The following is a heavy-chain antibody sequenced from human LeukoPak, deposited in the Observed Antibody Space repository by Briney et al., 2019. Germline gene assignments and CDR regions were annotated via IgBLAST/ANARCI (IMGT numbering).Heavy chain of an antibody. CDR1: GGSISSGGYY. D-gene: IGHD5-18*01. J-gene: IGHJ4*02. CDR2: IYHSGST. CDR3: ARGTAMVYYFDY. V-gene: IGHV4-30-2*01. Sequence: SETLSLTCTVSGGSISSGGYYWSWIRQPPGKGLEWIGYIYHSGSTYYNPSLKSRVTISVDRSKNQFSLKLSSVTAADTAVYYCARGTAMVYYFDYWGQGTLVTVSS.